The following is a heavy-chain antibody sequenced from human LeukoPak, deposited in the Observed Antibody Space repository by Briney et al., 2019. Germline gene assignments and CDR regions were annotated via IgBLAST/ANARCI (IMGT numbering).Heavy chain of an antibody. CDR2: ISSSSSYI. J-gene: IGHJ6*03. D-gene: IGHD4-17*01. V-gene: IGHV3-21*01. CDR1: GFTFSSYS. Sequence: GGSLRLSCAASGFTFSSYSMNWVRQAPGKGLEWVSSISSSSSYIYYADSVKGRFTISTDNAKNSLYLQMNSLRAEDTAVYYCGSSTANSGYYMDVWGKGTTVTISS. CDR3: GSSTANSGYYMDV.